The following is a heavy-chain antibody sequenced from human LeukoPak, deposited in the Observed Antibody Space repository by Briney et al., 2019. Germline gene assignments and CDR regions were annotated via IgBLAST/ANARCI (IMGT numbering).Heavy chain of an antibody. J-gene: IGHJ4*02. CDR2: INHSGST. D-gene: IGHD5-18*01. CDR1: GGSFSGYY. Sequence: PSETLSLTCAVYGGSFSGYYWSWIRQPPGKGLEWIGEINHSGSTNYNPSLKSRVTMSVDTSKNQFSLKLSSVTAADTAVYYCARDVDTAMVSGDYYFDYWGQGTLVTVSS. V-gene: IGHV4-34*01. CDR3: ARDVDTAMVSGDYYFDY.